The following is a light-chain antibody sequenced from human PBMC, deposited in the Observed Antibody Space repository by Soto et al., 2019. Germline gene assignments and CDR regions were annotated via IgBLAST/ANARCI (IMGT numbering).Light chain of an antibody. V-gene: IGLV2-8*01. J-gene: IGLJ1*01. CDR1: SSDVGGYNY. CDR2: EVN. CDR3: TSYAGGNNV. Sequence: QSALTQPPSASGSPGKSVTISCTGTSSDVGGYNYVSWYQQYPGNVPKLMVYEVNKRPSGVPDRFSGSKSGNTASLTVSGLQAEDEADYYCTSYAGGNNVFGTGTKLTVL.